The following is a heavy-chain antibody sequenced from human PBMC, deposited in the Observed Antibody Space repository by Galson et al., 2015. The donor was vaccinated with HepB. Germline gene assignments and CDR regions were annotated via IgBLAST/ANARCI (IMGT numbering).Heavy chain of an antibody. V-gene: IGHV3-30-3*01. D-gene: IGHD3-10*01. Sequence: SLRLSCAASGFTFSSYAMHWVRQAPGKGLEWVAVISYDGSNKYYADSVKGRFTISRDNSKNTLYLQMNSLRAEDTAVYYCARDPGGPAGGSDIWGQGTMVTVSS. J-gene: IGHJ3*02. CDR1: GFTFSSYA. CDR3: ARDPGGPAGGSDI. CDR2: ISYDGSNK.